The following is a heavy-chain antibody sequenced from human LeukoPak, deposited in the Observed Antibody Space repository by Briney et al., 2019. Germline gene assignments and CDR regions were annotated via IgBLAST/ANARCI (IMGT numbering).Heavy chain of an antibody. CDR1: GGSISSRPYY. CDR2: ISYSGTT. J-gene: IGHJ6*03. D-gene: IGHD6-6*01. V-gene: IGHV4-39*07. CDR3: ARDFSSSSTVYYYYYMDV. Sequence: SETLSLTCTVSGGSISSRPYYWGWVRQPPGKGLEWIGTISYSGTTYYGPSLKSRVTISLDTSKNQFSLKLSSVTAADTAIYYCARDFSSSSTVYYYYYMDVWGKGTTVTVSS.